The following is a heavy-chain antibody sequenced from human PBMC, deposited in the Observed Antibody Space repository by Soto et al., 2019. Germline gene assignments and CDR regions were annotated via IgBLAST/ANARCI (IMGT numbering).Heavy chain of an antibody. J-gene: IGHJ5*02. V-gene: IGHV4-30-2*01. CDR1: GGSISSGGYS. CDR2: IYHSGST. Sequence: SETLSLTCAVSGGSISSGGYSWSWIRQPPGKGLEWIGYIYHSGSTYYNPSLKSRVTISVDRSKNQFSLKLSSVTAADTAVYYCARVDGSGSSNWFDPWGQGTLVTVSS. CDR3: ARVDGSGSSNWFDP. D-gene: IGHD3-10*01.